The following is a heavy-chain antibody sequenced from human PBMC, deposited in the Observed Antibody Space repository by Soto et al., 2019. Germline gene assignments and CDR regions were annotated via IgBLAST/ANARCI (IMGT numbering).Heavy chain of an antibody. D-gene: IGHD6-13*01. CDR1: GGSISSYY. V-gene: IGHV4-59*05. CDR2: SYYSGST. CDR3: ARPGGSGWFYFDS. J-gene: IGHJ4*02. Sequence: PSETLSLTCTVSGGSISSYYWSWIRQPPGKGLEWIGSSYYSGSTYYNPSLKSRVTISVDTSKNHFSLKLTSVTAADTAVYYCARPGGSGWFYFDSWGQGSQVTVSS.